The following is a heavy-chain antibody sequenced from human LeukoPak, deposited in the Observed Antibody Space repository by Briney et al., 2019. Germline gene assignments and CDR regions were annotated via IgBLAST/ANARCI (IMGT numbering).Heavy chain of an antibody. CDR3: ARSPSGYRFDS. CDR1: GGYVNRGTFF. V-gene: IGHV4-61*01. Sequence: SETLSLTCAVSGGYVNRGTFFWTWIRKPPGKGLEWIGYISNSGSTNYHPSLKGRVTISSDTSKTQFTLKLTSVTAADTAVYYCARSPSGYRFDSWGQGTLVTVSS. D-gene: IGHD3-22*01. J-gene: IGHJ4*02. CDR2: ISNSGST.